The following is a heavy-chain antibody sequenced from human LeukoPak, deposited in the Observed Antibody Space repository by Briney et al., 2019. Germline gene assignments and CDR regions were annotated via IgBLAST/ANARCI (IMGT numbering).Heavy chain of an antibody. D-gene: IGHD2-15*01. CDR3: ARGSSTSCYSAAAT. CDR1: GFTFSAYA. J-gene: IGHJ4*02. CDR2: ISYDGSNE. V-gene: IGHV3-30-3*01. Sequence: GESLKISCAASGFTFSAYAMHWVRQAPGKGLEWVAVISYDGSNEFYADSVQGRFTISRDNSKNTLYLQMNSLTTEDTAVYYCARGSSTSCYSAAATWGQGTLVTVSS.